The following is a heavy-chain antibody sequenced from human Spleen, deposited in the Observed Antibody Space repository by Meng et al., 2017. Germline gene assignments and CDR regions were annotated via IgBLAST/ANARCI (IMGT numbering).Heavy chain of an antibody. CDR3: ASETKSGGFDY. CDR2: ISYDGSNK. D-gene: IGHD3-3*01. Sequence: GESLKISCAASGFTFSSYAMHWVRQAPGKGLEWVAVISYDGSNKYYADSVKGRFTISRDNSKNTLYLQMNSLRAEDTAVYYCASETKSGGFDYWGQGTLVTVSS. CDR1: GFTFSSYA. J-gene: IGHJ4*02. V-gene: IGHV3-30*01.